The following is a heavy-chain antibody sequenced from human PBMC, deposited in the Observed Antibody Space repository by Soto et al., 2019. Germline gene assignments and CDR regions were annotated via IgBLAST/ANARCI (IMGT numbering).Heavy chain of an antibody. D-gene: IGHD1-1*01. Sequence: QVQLVQSGAEVKKPGSSVKVSCKASGGNFSSYAISWLRQAPGQGLEWMGGIIPVFRTTNYEQKLHGRVTITADGSTSTAYMELSSLTSADTAVYYWARSSAYRLIQTPAGKQYYYRMDVWGQGTTVTVAS. CDR3: ARSSAYRLIQTPAGKQYYYRMDV. CDR2: IIPVFRTT. CDR1: GGNFSSYA. J-gene: IGHJ6*02. V-gene: IGHV1-69*01.